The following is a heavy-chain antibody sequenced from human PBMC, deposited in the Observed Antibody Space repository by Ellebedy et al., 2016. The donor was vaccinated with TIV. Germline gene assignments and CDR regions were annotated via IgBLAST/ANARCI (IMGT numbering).Heavy chain of an antibody. CDR1: GGSFADYY. V-gene: IGHV4-34*01. J-gene: IGHJ6*02. CDR2: INHSGST. CDR3: ARGRPRRHNYYYYYGMDV. Sequence: MPSETLSLTCAVHGGSFADYYWSWIRQPPGKGLEWIAEINHSGSTHYNPSLKRLVTISVDTSKKQFSLKLSSVTAADTAVYDCARGRPRRHNYYYYYGMDVWGQGTTVTVSS.